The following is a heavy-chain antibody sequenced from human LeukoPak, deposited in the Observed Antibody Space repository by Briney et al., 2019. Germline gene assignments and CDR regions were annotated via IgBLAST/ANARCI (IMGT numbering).Heavy chain of an antibody. Sequence: SETLSLTCTVSGGSISSGDYYWSWIRQPPGKGLEWIGYIYYSGSTYYNPSLKSRVTISVDTSKNQFSLKLSSVTAADTAVYYCARGNWGPHDAFDIWGQGTMVTVSS. CDR2: IYYSGST. CDR1: GGSISSGDYY. CDR3: ARGNWGPHDAFDI. V-gene: IGHV4-30-4*08. D-gene: IGHD7-27*01. J-gene: IGHJ3*02.